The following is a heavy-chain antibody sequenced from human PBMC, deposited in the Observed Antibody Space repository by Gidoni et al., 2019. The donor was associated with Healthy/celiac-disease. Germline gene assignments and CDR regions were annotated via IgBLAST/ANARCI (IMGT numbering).Heavy chain of an antibody. CDR2: ISGSGGST. D-gene: IGHD3-3*01. J-gene: IGHJ4*02. Sequence: EVQLLESGGGLVQHGGALSLSWAASGFTFSSYAMSWVRQAPGKGLEWVSAISGSGGSTYYADSVKGRFTISRDNSKNTLYLQMNSLRAEDTAVYYCAKTVTYYDFWSGYYYFDYWGQGTLVTVSS. V-gene: IGHV3-23*01. CDR3: AKTVTYYDFWSGYYYFDY. CDR1: GFTFSSYA.